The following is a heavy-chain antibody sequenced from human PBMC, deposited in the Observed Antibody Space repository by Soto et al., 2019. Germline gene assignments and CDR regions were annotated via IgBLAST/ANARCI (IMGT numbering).Heavy chain of an antibody. D-gene: IGHD3-22*01. CDR1: GGTFSKYA. V-gene: IGHV1-69*01. CDR3: ARPLRDRNYYYGMAV. Sequence: QVQLVQSGAEMQQPGASVRVSCKASGGTFSKYAFSWVRQAPGQGLEWLGGTIPMFGTPKYAEKFQGRVAISADESTATVYMELSSLRSEDTAVYFCARPLRDRNYYYGMAVWGQGTTVTVSS. CDR2: TIPMFGTP. J-gene: IGHJ6*02.